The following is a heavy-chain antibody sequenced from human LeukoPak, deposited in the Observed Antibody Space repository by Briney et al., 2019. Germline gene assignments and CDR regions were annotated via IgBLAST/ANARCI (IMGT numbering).Heavy chain of an antibody. CDR2: IKSKTDGGTP. Sequence: GGSLRLSCAASGFTFSNAWMSWVRQAPGKGLEWVGRIKSKTDGGTPDYAAPVKGRFTISRDGSKNTLYLQMNSLKTEDTAVYYCTGVSRSSWYDYWGQGTLVTVSS. CDR1: GFTFSNAW. J-gene: IGHJ4*02. D-gene: IGHD6-13*01. V-gene: IGHV3-15*01. CDR3: TGVSRSSWYDY.